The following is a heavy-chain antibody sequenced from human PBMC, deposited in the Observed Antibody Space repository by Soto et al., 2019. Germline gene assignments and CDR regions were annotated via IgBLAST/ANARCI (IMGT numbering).Heavy chain of an antibody. CDR1: GFTFSSYG. V-gene: IGHV3-33*01. CDR3: ARDREYSGYDFNDY. CDR2: IWYDGSNK. Sequence: PGGSLRLSCAASGFTFSSYGMHWVRQAPGKGLEWVAVIWYDGSNKYYADSVKGRFTISRDNSKNTLYLQMNSLRAEDTAVYYCARDREYSGYDFNDYWGQGTLLTVSS. J-gene: IGHJ4*02. D-gene: IGHD5-12*01.